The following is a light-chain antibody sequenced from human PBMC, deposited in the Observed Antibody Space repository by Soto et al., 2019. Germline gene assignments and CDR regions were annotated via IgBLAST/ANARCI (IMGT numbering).Light chain of an antibody. V-gene: IGKV3-15*01. CDR2: DST. CDR1: QSVSSH. Sequence: ELRMKQSPAILSVSPGESATLXXRASQSVSSHVVGYQQKPGQAPRLRISDSTTRATGIPDRFSSSGSGTDFTLTISRLEPGDFAMYYCQQNGDLVTCGGGTKVDI. J-gene: IGKJ4*01. CDR3: QQNGDLVT.